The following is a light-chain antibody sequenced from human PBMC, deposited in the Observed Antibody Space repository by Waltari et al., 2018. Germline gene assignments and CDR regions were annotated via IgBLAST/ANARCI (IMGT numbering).Light chain of an antibody. CDR3: AAWDDSLNGRWV. Sequence: QSVLTQPPSASGTPGQGVSISCSGGASTTGHTVVKWYQQVPGKAPKLLSYRSDRRPAGVPDRFSGSKSGTSASLAISGLQSEDEADYYCAAWDDSLNGRWVFGGGTKVTVL. J-gene: IGLJ3*02. CDR1: ASTTGHTV. CDR2: RSD. V-gene: IGLV1-44*01.